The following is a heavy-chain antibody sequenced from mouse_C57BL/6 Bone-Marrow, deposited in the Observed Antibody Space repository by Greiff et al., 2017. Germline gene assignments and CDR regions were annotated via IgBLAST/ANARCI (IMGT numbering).Heavy chain of an antibody. V-gene: IGHV1-81*01. CDR1: GYTFTSYG. J-gene: IGHJ2*01. D-gene: IGHD1-2*01. CDR3: ATLLYYFGY. Sequence: QVPLQQSGAELARPGASVKLSCKASGYTFTSYGISWVKQRTGQGLEWIGEIYPRSGNTYYNEKFKGKAKMTADKSSSTAYMELRSLTSEDSAVYFCATLLYYFGYWGQGTTLTVSA. CDR2: IYPRSGNT.